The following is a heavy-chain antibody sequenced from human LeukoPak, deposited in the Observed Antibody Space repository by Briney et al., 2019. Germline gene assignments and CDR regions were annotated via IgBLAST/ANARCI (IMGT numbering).Heavy chain of an antibody. D-gene: IGHD2/OR15-2a*01. CDR1: GGSIGYYH. J-gene: IGHJ3*02. CDR2: IHNTGST. CDR3: ARQNVFDI. V-gene: IGHV4-4*07. Sequence: SETLSLTCTVSGGSIGYYHWNWIRPPAGKGLEWIGRIHNTGSTHYNPSLKNRVIMSVDTSKNQFSLKLSPVTAADTAVYYCARQNVFDIWGHGTMVTVSS.